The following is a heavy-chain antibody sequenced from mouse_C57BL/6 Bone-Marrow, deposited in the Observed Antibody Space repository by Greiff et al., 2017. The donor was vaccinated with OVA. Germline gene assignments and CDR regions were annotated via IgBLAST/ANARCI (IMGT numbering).Heavy chain of an antibody. CDR3: AGGSSPYAMDY. Sequence: EVKLVESGGGLVQPGGSLKLSCAASGFTFSDYYMYWVRQTPEKRLEWVAYISNGGGSTYYPDTVKGRFTISRDNAKNTLYLQMSRLKSEDTAMYYCAGGSSPYAMDYWGQGTSVTVSS. D-gene: IGHD1-1*01. V-gene: IGHV5-12*01. J-gene: IGHJ4*01. CDR1: GFTFSDYY. CDR2: ISNGGGST.